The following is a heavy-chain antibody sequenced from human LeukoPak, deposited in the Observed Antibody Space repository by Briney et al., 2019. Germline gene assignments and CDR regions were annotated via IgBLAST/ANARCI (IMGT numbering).Heavy chain of an antibody. D-gene: IGHD6-19*01. Sequence: SETLSLTCTVSGGSISSYYWSWIRQPPGKGLEWIGYIYYSGSTNYNPSLKSRVTISVDTSKNQFSLKLSSVTAAVTAVYYCARSDKAVAVTLDYWGQGTLVTVSS. J-gene: IGHJ4*02. CDR3: ARSDKAVAVTLDY. CDR1: GGSISSYY. CDR2: IYYSGST. V-gene: IGHV4-59*01.